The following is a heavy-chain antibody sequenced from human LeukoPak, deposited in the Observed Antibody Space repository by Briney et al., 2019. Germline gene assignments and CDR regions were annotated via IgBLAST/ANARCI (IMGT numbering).Heavy chain of an antibody. J-gene: IGHJ3*02. CDR3: ARDLSGWDAFDI. CDR2: INPNSGGT. D-gene: IGHD6-19*01. Sequence: ASVKVSCTASGYTFTGYYMHWVRQAPGQGLEWMGWINPNSGGTNYAQKFQGRVTMTRDTSISTAYMELSRLRSDDTAVYYCARDLSGWDAFDIWGQGTMVTVSS. CDR1: GYTFTGYY. V-gene: IGHV1-2*02.